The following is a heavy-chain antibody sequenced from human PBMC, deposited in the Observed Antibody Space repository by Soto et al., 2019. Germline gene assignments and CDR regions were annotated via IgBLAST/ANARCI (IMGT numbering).Heavy chain of an antibody. Sequence: GVSLRLSCAASGFTFSNAWMSWVRQAPGKGLEWVGRIKSKTDGGTTDYAAPVKGRFTISRDDSKNTLYLQMNSLKTEDTAVYYCCYDSSGYYYLDYWGQGTLVTVSS. J-gene: IGHJ4*02. CDR3: CYDSSGYYYLDY. D-gene: IGHD3-22*01. CDR2: IKSKTDGGTT. CDR1: GFTFSNAW. V-gene: IGHV3-15*01.